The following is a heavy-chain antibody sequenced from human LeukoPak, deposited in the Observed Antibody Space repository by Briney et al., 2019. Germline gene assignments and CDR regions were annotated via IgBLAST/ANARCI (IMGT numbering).Heavy chain of an antibody. CDR2: INPNSGGT. D-gene: IGHD4-23*01. V-gene: IGHV1-2*02. Sequence: ASVKVSCKASGYTFTGYYIHWVRQAPGQGPEWMGWINPNSGGTNYAQKFQGRVTMTRDTSISTAYMELSRLRSDDTAVYYCAREDDYGANSYDYWGQGTLVTVSS. CDR3: AREDDYGANSYDY. J-gene: IGHJ4*02. CDR1: GYTFTGYY.